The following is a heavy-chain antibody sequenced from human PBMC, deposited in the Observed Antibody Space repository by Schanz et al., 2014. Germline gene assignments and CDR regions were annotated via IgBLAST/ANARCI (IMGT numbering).Heavy chain of an antibody. CDR1: GYTFVSYS. CDR2: INPSGGGT. V-gene: IGHV1-46*03. D-gene: IGHD6-6*01. CDR3: GRGFSRSYIDF. Sequence: QVQLVQSGAEVKKPGASVKVSCKASGYTFVSYSMHWVRQAPGQGLEWMGIINPSGGGTSYALRFQDRVTVTRDTSTSTVYMELSSLRSEDTAVYYCGRGFSRSYIDFWGQGTLITVSS. J-gene: IGHJ4*02.